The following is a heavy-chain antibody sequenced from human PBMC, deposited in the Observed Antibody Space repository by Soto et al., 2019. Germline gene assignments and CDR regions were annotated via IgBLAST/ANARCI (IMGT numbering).Heavy chain of an antibody. V-gene: IGHV4-59*08. CDR3: ARHARYNDY. CDR2: ITYSGST. J-gene: IGHJ4*02. CDR1: DGSINSYW. D-gene: IGHD1-20*01. Sequence: QVQLQESGPGLVKPSETLSLTCTVSDGSINSYWWSWFRQPPGKGLEWIGYITYSGSTSYNPSLKSRLTLLLDASKSQFSLKLSSVTAADTAVYYCARHARYNDYWGQGTLVTVSS.